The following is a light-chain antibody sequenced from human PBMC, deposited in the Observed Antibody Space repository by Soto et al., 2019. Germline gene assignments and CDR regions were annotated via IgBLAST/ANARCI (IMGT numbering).Light chain of an antibody. CDR3: QQYNNWPKLT. J-gene: IGKJ4*01. CDR1: QSVSSY. Sequence: DIVMTQSPSTLSVSPGERATLSCRASQSVSSYLAWYQQKPGQAPRLLIYGASTMATGIPARFSGSGSGTEFTLTISSLQSEDFAVYYCQQYNNWPKLTFGRGTKVEIK. CDR2: GAS. V-gene: IGKV3-15*01.